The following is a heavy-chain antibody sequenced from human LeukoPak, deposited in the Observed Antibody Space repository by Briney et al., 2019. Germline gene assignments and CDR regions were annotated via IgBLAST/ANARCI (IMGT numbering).Heavy chain of an antibody. CDR2: ISSSSSYT. V-gene: IGHV3-11*03. D-gene: IGHD3-10*01. J-gene: IGHJ3*02. Sequence: SGGSLRLSCAASGFTFSDYYMSWIRQAPGKGLEWVSYISSSSSYTNYADSVKGRFTISRDNAKNSLYLQMNSLRAEDTAVYYCARSYYYGSGSYYYAFDIWGQGTMVTVSS. CDR1: GFTFSDYY. CDR3: ARSYYYGSGSYYYAFDI.